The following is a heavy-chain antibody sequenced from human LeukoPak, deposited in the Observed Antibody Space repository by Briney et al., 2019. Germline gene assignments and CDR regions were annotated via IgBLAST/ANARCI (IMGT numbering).Heavy chain of an antibody. V-gene: IGHV3-30*02. CDR1: GFTFSTYG. CDR3: AKDKEYGSGSYPIDY. D-gene: IGHD3-10*01. CDR2: IRKDGSNQ. Sequence: GGSLRLSCAASGFTFSTYGMHWVRQAPGKGLERVAFIRKDGSNQNYADSVKGRFTIFRDNSKNTLYLQMNSLRAEDTAVYYCAKDKEYGSGSYPIDYWGQGSLVTVSS. J-gene: IGHJ4*02.